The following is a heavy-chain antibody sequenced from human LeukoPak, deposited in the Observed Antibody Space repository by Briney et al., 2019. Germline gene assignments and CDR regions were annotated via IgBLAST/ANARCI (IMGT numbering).Heavy chain of an antibody. CDR3: ARDHYYGSGSLIDY. D-gene: IGHD3-10*01. V-gene: IGHV4-30-4*08. Sequence: SQTLSLTCTVSGGSISSGGYYWSWIRQHPGKGLEWIGYIYYSGSTYYNPSLKSRVTISVDTSKNQFSLKLSSVTAADTAVYYCARDHYYGSGSLIDYWGQGTLVTVSS. J-gene: IGHJ4*02. CDR2: IYYSGST. CDR1: GGSISSGGYY.